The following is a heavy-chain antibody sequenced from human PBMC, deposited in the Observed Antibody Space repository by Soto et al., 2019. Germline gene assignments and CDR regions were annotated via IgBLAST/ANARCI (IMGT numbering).Heavy chain of an antibody. J-gene: IGHJ4*02. CDR3: ASTAIAVAGNQDY. V-gene: IGHV1-69*02. CDR2: IIPILGIA. Sequence: SVKISCNGSGGNFSSYTISWVRQAPGQGLEWMGRIIPILGIANYAQKFQGRVTITADKSTSTAYMELSSLRSEDTAVYYCASTAIAVAGNQDYWGQGTLVTVSS. CDR1: GGNFSSYT. D-gene: IGHD6-19*01.